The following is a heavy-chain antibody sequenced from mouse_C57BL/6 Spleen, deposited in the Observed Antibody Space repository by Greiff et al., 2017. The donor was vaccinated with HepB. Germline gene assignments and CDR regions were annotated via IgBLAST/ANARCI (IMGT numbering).Heavy chain of an antibody. CDR2: IDPEDGET. V-gene: IGHV14-2*01. CDR1: GFNIKDYY. CDR3: AIYGNYEDAMDY. Sequence: VQLKQSGAELVKPGASVKLSCTASGFNIKDYYMHWVKQRTEQGLEWIGRIDPEDGETKYAPKFQGKATITADTSSNTAYLQLSSLTSEDTAVYYCAIYGNYEDAMDYWGQGTSVTVSS. D-gene: IGHD2-1*01. J-gene: IGHJ4*01.